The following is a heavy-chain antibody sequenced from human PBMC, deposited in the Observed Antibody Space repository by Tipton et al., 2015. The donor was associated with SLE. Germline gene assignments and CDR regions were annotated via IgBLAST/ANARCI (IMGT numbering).Heavy chain of an antibody. D-gene: IGHD5-24*01. CDR2: ISSNGGST. CDR3: ANQMGPQGGYYYGMDV. CDR1: GFTFSSYA. Sequence: SLRLSCSASGFTFSSYAMHWVRQAPGKGLEYLSAISSNGGSTYYADSVKGRFTISRDNSKNTLYPQMSGLRAEDTAVYYCANQMGPQGGYYYGMDVWGQGTTVTVSS. J-gene: IGHJ6*02. V-gene: IGHV3-64D*06.